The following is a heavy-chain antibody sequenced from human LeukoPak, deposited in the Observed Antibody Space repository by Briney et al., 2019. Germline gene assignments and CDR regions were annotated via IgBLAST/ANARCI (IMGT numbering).Heavy chain of an antibody. CDR3: ARVGGQQQLAPTRDYYYYYYYMDV. D-gene: IGHD6-13*01. CDR2: IYYSGST. V-gene: IGHV4-39*07. J-gene: IGHJ6*03. CDR1: GGSVSSSSYY. Sequence: SETLSLTCTVSGGSVSSSSYYWGWIRQPPGKGLEWIGSIYYSGSTYYNPSLKSRVTISVVTSKNQFSLKLSSVTAADTAVYYCARVGGQQQLAPTRDYYYYYYYMDVWGKGTTVTVSS.